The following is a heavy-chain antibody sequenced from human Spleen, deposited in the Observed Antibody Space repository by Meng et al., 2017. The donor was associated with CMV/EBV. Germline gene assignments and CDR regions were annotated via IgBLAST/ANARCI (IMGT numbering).Heavy chain of an antibody. CDR2: IKSKTDGGTT. V-gene: IGHV3-15*01. CDR3: TYYYDSSGYLQGGDY. CDR1: TCSNAW. D-gene: IGHD3-22*01. Sequence: TCSNAWMGWVRQGPGKGLEVVGRIKSKTDGGTTDYAAPVKGRFTISRDDSKNTLYLQMNSLKTEDTAVYYCTYYYDSSGYLQGGDYWGQGTLVTVSS. J-gene: IGHJ4*02.